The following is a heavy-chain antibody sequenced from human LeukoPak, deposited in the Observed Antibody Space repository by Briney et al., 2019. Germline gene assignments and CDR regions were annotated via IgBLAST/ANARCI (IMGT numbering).Heavy chain of an antibody. CDR3: ARDLRVEDFWSGIYFDY. D-gene: IGHD3-3*01. J-gene: IGHJ4*02. V-gene: IGHV3-7*01. CDR1: GFTFSSYW. CDR2: IKQDGSEK. Sequence: PGGSLRLSCAASGFTFSSYWMSWVRQAPGKGLEWVANIKQDGSEKYYVDSVKGRFTISRDNAKNSLYLQMNSLRAEDTAVHYCARDLRVEDFWSGIYFDYWGQGTLVTVSS.